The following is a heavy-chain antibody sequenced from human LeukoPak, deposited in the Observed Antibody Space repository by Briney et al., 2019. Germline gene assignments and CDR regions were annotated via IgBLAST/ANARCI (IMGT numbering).Heavy chain of an antibody. D-gene: IGHD5-18*01. CDR2: IYYSGST. Sequence: SETLSLTCSVSGGSISSYYWSWIRQPPGKGLEWIGYIYYSGSTNYNPSLKSRVTISVDTSKNQFSLKLSSVTAADTAVYYCARGGGLWLGSWFDPWGQGTLVTVSS. V-gene: IGHV4-59*01. CDR1: GGSISSYY. CDR3: ARGGGLWLGSWFDP. J-gene: IGHJ5*02.